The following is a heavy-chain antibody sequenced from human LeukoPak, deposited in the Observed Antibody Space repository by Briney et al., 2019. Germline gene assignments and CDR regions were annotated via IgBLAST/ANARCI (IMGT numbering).Heavy chain of an antibody. D-gene: IGHD3-10*01. CDR2: IYYSGST. CDR1: GGSISSGSYY. J-gene: IGHJ5*02. Sequence: SETLSLTCTVSGGSISSGSYYWGWIRQPPGKGLEWIGSIYYSGSTYYNPSLKSRVTISVDTSKNQFSLKLSSVTAADTAVYYCARARVFLWFGELPSWFDPWGQGTLVTVSS. CDR3: ARARVFLWFGELPSWFDP. V-gene: IGHV4-39*07.